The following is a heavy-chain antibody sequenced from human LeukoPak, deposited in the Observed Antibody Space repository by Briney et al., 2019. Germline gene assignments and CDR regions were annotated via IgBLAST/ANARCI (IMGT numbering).Heavy chain of an antibody. CDR2: ISTTGDRI. Sequence: GGSLRLSCAASGFTFSSYEMNWVRQAPGKGLEWISYISTTGDRIQYADSVKGRFTISRDNAKNSLYLQMNSLRAEDTAVYYCAKGRNGDWYNWFDPWGQGTLVTVSS. V-gene: IGHV3-48*03. J-gene: IGHJ5*02. D-gene: IGHD4-17*01. CDR1: GFTFSSYE. CDR3: AKGRNGDWYNWFDP.